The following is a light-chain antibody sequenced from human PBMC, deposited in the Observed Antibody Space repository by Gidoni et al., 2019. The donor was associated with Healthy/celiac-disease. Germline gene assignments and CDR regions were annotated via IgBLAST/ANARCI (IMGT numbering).Light chain of an antibody. CDR2: DAA. CDR3: QQSYSTPWT. J-gene: IGKJ1*01. V-gene: IGKV1-39*01. Sequence: DIQMTQSPSSLSASVGDRVTSPCRASQSISSYLNWYQQKPGKAPKLLFYDAASLQSGVPSRFSGSGSGTDFTLTISSLQPEDFATYYCQQSYSTPWTFGQGTKVEIK. CDR1: QSISSY.